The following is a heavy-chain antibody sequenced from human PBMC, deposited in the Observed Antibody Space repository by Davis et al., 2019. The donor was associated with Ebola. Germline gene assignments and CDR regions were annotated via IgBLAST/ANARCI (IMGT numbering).Heavy chain of an antibody. V-gene: IGHV5-51*01. Sequence: PGGSLRLSCKGSGYSFTSYWIGWVRQMPGKGLEWMGIIYPGDSDTKYSPSFQGQVTISADKSISTACLQWSSLKASDTAMYYCARLGGDCSSTSCYIAYGMDVWGQGTTVTVSS. CDR2: IYPGDSDT. CDR3: ARLGGDCSSTSCYIAYGMDV. D-gene: IGHD2-2*02. CDR1: GYSFTSYW. J-gene: IGHJ6*02.